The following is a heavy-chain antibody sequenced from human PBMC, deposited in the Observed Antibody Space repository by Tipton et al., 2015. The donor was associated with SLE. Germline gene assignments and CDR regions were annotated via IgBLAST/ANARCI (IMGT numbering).Heavy chain of an antibody. Sequence: TLSLTCTVSGGSISSYYWSWIRQPPGKGLEWIGYIYYSGSTHYNPSLKSRVTISVDTSKNQFSLKLSAVTAADTAVYYCARGGAEDQLIPVYYFDFWSRVTLVTVS. CDR1: GGSISSYY. D-gene: IGHD1-1*01. V-gene: IGHV4-59*12. CDR2: IYYSGST. CDR3: ARGGAEDQLIPVYYFDF. J-gene: IGHJ4*02.